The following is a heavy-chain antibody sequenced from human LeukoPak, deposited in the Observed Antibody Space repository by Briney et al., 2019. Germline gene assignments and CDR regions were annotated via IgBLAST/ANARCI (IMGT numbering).Heavy chain of an antibody. CDR3: AKDPRRGYYGSGSFDY. J-gene: IGHJ4*02. Sequence: RSGGSLRLSCAASGFTFSGYVMSWVRQTPGKGLEWVSAISGSGSSTYYADSVKGRFTISRDNSKNTLYLQMNSLRAEDTAVYYCAKDPRRGYYGSGSFDYWGQGTLVTVSS. CDR1: GFTFSGYV. V-gene: IGHV3-23*01. D-gene: IGHD3-10*01. CDR2: ISGSGSST.